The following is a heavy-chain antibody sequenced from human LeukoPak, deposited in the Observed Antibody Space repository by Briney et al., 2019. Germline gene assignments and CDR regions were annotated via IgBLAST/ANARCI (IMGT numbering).Heavy chain of an antibody. J-gene: IGHJ4*02. V-gene: IGHV1-8*03. CDR3: ARGRRWLQLLFDY. Sequence: ASVKVSCKASGGTFSSYAINWVRQATGQGLEWMGWMNPNSGNTGYAQKFQGRVTITRNTSISTAYMELSSLRSEDTAVYYCARGRRWLQLLFDYWGQGTLVTVSS. CDR1: GGTFSSYA. D-gene: IGHD5-24*01. CDR2: MNPNSGNT.